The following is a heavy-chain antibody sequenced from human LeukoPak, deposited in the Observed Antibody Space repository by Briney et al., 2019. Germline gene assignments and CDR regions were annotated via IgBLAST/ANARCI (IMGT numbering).Heavy chain of an antibody. CDR3: ARTTIFGVVISYYFDY. CDR2: ISSSSSYI. V-gene: IGHV3-21*01. CDR1: GFTFSSYS. Sequence: GGSLRLSCAASGFTFSSYSMNWVRQAPGKGLEWVSSISSSSSYIYYADSVKGRFTISRDNAKNSLYLHMNSLRAEDTAVYYCARTTIFGVVISYYFDYWGQGTLVTVSS. J-gene: IGHJ4*02. D-gene: IGHD3-3*01.